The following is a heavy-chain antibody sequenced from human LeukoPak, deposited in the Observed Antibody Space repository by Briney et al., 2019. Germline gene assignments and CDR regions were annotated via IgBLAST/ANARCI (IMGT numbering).Heavy chain of an antibody. D-gene: IGHD1-26*01. J-gene: IGHJ4*02. CDR3: VNLGYSD. CDR2: IKNDGSDK. CDR1: GFSFSAAW. Sequence: GGSLRLSCEASGFSFSAAWMTWVRQAPGKGLEWVATIKNDGSDKYYVDSVRGRFTLSRDNAKNLVYLQMNSLRVEDTAVYYCVNLGYSDGGQGTLVTVSS. V-gene: IGHV3-7*01.